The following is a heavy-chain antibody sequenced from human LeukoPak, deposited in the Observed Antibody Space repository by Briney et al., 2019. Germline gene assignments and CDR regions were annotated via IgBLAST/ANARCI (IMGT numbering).Heavy chain of an antibody. CDR1: GGSISDSDYH. CDR2: IYYSGST. J-gene: IGHJ4*02. CDR3: ARGNGESSSWYDY. D-gene: IGHD6-13*01. Sequence: SETLSLTCTVSGGSISDSDYHWGWIRQPPGKGLEWIGSIYYSGSTYYNPSLKSRVTISVDTSKNQFSLKLSSVTAADTAVYYCARGNGESSSWYDYWGQGTLVTVSS. V-gene: IGHV4-39*07.